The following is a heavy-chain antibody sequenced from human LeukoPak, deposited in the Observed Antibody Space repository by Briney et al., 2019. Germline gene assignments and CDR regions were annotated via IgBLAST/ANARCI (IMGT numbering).Heavy chain of an antibody. Sequence: GGSLRLSCAASGFTFSSYAMSWVRQAPGKGLEWVSAISGSGGSTYYADSVKGRFTTSRDNSKNTLYLQMTSLSAEDTAVYYCALLGGPGYSYGDQLDVWGQGTTVTVSS. CDR1: GFTFSSYA. V-gene: IGHV3-23*01. J-gene: IGHJ6*02. D-gene: IGHD5-18*01. CDR2: ISGSGGST. CDR3: ALLGGPGYSYGDQLDV.